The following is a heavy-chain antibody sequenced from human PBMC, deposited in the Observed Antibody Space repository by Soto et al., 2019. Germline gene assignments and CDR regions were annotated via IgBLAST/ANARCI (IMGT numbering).Heavy chain of an antibody. D-gene: IGHD6-6*01. J-gene: IGHJ6*02. V-gene: IGHV4-39*01. CDR1: XGSISSSSYY. Sequence: TLSLTCTVSXGSISSSSYYWGWIRQPPGKGLEWIGSIYYSGSTYYNPSLKSRVTISVDTSKNQFSLKLSSVTAADTAVYYCARQIAAPWASYYYYGMDVWGQGTTVTVSS. CDR3: ARQIAAPWASYYYYGMDV. CDR2: IYYSGST.